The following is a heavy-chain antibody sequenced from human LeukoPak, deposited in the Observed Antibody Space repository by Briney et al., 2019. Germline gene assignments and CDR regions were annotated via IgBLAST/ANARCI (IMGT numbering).Heavy chain of an antibody. Sequence: GRSLRLSCAASGFTFSSYWMHWVRQAPGKGLVWVSRINSDGSSTNYADSVKGRFTISRDNAKNTLYLQMNSLRGEDTAVYYCARAEDCTSTSCPRAFDNWGQGTMVTVSS. CDR3: ARAEDCTSTSCPRAFDN. CDR1: GFTFSSYW. CDR2: INSDGSST. J-gene: IGHJ3*02. D-gene: IGHD2-2*01. V-gene: IGHV3-74*01.